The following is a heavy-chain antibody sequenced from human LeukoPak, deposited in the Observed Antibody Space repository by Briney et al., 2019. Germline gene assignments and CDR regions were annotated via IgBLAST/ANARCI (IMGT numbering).Heavy chain of an antibody. Sequence: PGGSLRLSCAASGFTFSSYWMHWVRHAPGKGLVWVSRINSDGSSTSYADSVKGRFTISRDNAKNTLYLQMNSLRAEDTAVYYCAKGERSYYRFDYWGQGTLVTVSS. J-gene: IGHJ4*02. CDR2: INSDGSST. CDR3: AKGERSYYRFDY. D-gene: IGHD1-26*01. V-gene: IGHV3-74*01. CDR1: GFTFSSYW.